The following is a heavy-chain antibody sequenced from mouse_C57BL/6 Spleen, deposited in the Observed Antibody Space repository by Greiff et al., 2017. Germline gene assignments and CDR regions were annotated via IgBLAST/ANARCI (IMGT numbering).Heavy chain of an antibody. CDR3: ARGGVYSNYVTWFAY. CDR2: INPNNGGT. J-gene: IGHJ3*01. CDR1: GYTFTDYN. V-gene: IGHV1-18*01. D-gene: IGHD2-5*01. Sequence: DVKLVESGPELVKPGASVKIPCKASGYTFTDYNMDWVKQSHGKSLEWIGDINPNNGGTIYNQKFKGKATLTVDKSSSTAYMELRSLTSEDTAVYYCARGGVYSNYVTWFAYWGQGTLVTVSA.